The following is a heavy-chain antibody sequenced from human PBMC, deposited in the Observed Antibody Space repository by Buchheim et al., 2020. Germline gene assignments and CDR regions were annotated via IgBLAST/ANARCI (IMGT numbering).Heavy chain of an antibody. CDR1: VGSISSGDYY. CDR2: IYYSGST. V-gene: IGHV4-30-4*01. D-gene: IGHD1-26*01. J-gene: IGHJ4*02. Sequence: QVQLQESGPGLVKPSQTLSLTCTVSVGSISSGDYYWRWIRQPPGKGLGWIGYIYYSGSTYYNPSLKSPVTISVDTSKNQFSLKLSSVTAADTAVYYCARVCGAPGGYRMDYWGQGTL. CDR3: ARVCGAPGGYRMDY.